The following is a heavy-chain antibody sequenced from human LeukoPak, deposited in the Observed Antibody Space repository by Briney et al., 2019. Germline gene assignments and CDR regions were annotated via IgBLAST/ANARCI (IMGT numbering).Heavy chain of an antibody. CDR2: IYPGDSDT. J-gene: IGHJ3*02. CDR3: GRTGSGSKEAFDI. V-gene: IGHV5-51*01. CDR1: GYSFTSYW. Sequence: GESLKISCKGSGYSFTSYWIVWVRQMPGKGLEWMGIIYPGDSDTRYSPSFQGQVTISADKSISTAYLQWSSLKASDTAMYYCGRTGSGSKEAFDIWGQGTMVTVSS. D-gene: IGHD1-26*01.